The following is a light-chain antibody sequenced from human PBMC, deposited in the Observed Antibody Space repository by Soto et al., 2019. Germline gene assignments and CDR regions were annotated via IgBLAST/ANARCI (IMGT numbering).Light chain of an antibody. V-gene: IGLV2-14*01. CDR3: SSYTTSNTQV. Sequence: QSALTQPASVSGSPGQSITISCTGTSSDVGTYNYVSWYQHRPGEAPKLMIYDVSYRPSGVSNRFSGSKSANTASLTISGLQAEDEADYYCSSYTTSNTQVVGGGTKLTV. CDR1: SSDVGTYNY. J-gene: IGLJ3*02. CDR2: DVS.